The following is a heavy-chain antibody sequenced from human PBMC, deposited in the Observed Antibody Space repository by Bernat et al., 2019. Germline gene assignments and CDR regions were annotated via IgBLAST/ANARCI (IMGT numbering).Heavy chain of an antibody. V-gene: IGHV3-74*01. CDR3: ARDRGGMGDY. J-gene: IGHJ4*02. CDR2: ISSDGSDT. Sequence: EMHLVESGGGLVQPGGSLRLSCAASGFIFTAYDMHWVRQAPGKGLVWVSVISSDGSDTTYADSVKGRFTLSRDNANNTVYLQMNSLRAEDTAIYYCARDRGGMGDYWGQGTLVTVSS. D-gene: IGHD3-10*01. CDR1: GFIFTAYD.